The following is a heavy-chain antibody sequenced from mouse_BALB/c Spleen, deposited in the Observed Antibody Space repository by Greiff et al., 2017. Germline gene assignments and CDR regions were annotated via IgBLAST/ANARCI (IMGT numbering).Heavy chain of an antibody. V-gene: IGHV1S29*02. CDR1: GYTFTDYN. CDR2: IYPYNGGT. CDR3: AREFYDYDWFAY. Sequence: EVKLQESGPELVKPGASVKISCKASGYTFTDYNMHWVKQSHGKSLEWIGYIYPYNGGTGYNQKFKSKATLTVDNSSSTAYMELRSLTSEDSAVYYCAREFYDYDWFAYWGQGTLVTVSA. D-gene: IGHD2-4*01. J-gene: IGHJ3*01.